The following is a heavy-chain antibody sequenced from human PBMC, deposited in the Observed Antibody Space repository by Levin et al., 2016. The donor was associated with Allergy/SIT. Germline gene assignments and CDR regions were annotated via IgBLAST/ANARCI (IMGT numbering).Heavy chain of an antibody. D-gene: IGHD3-9*01. V-gene: IGHV3-23*01. CDR3: AKGGVFDWLPIFDY. CDR2: ISGSGGST. J-gene: IGHJ4*02. Sequence: VRQAPGKGLEWVSAISGSGGSTYYADSVKGRFTISRDNSKNTLYLQMNSLRAEDTAVYYCAKGGVFDWLPIFDYWGQGTLVTSPQ.